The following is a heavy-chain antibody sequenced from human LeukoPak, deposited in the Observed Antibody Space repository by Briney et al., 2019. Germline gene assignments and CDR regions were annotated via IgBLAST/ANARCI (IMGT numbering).Heavy chain of an antibody. CDR3: ARDYLARYCSGGSCYNWFDP. Sequence: PSETLSLTCTVSGGSISSYYWSWIRQPAGKGLEWIGRIYTSGSTNYNPSLKSRVTMSVDTSKNQFSLKLSSLTAADTAVYYCARDYLARYCSGGSCYNWFDPWGQGTLVTVSS. V-gene: IGHV4-4*07. D-gene: IGHD2-15*01. J-gene: IGHJ5*02. CDR2: IYTSGST. CDR1: GGSISSYY.